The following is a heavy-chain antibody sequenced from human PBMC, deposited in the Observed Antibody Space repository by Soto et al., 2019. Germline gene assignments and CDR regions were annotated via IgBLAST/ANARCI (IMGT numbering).Heavy chain of an antibody. CDR3: ARAPLAMDV. D-gene: IGHD6-13*01. CDR2: IYYSGST. CDR1: GGSISSYY. J-gene: IGHJ6*02. Sequence: SETLSLTXTVSGGSISSYYWSWIRQPRGKGLEWIGYIYYSGSTNYNPSLKSRVTISVDTSKNQFSLKLSSVTAADTAVYYCARAPLAMDVWGQGTTVTVS. V-gene: IGHV4-59*01.